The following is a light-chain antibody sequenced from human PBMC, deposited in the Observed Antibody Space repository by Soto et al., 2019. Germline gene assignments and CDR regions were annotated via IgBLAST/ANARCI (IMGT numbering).Light chain of an antibody. CDR2: AAS. Sequence: DIQMTQSPSSLSASVGXXVTITCRASQSXVXXXNWYLQKPGKAPKLLIYAASNLQSGVPSRFSGSGSGTDFTLTISSLQPEDFATYFCQQSYSTPPWTFGQGTKVEIK. CDR1: QSXVXX. V-gene: IGKV1-39*01. CDR3: QQSYSTPPWT. J-gene: IGKJ1*01.